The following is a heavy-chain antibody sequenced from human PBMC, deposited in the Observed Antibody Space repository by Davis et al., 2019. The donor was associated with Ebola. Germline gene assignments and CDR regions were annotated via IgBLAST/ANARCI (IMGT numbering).Heavy chain of an antibody. CDR2: INEDGSEK. J-gene: IGHJ4*02. V-gene: IGHV3-7*01. CDR3: ARDAYCSGGSCYIY. Sequence: GESLKISCEASGFTFSSYWMSWVRQAPGKGLEWLANINEDGSEKHYVDSVKGRFTISRDNAENSLDLQMNSLGAEDTAVYYCARDAYCSGGSCYIYWGQGTLVTVSS. D-gene: IGHD2-15*01. CDR1: GFTFSSYW.